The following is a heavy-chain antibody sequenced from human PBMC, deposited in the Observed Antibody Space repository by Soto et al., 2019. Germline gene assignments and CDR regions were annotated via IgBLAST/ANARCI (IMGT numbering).Heavy chain of an antibody. CDR3: ARDRTQDSSPTSNWSYYMDV. CDR1: GFTFSSYW. J-gene: IGHJ6*03. D-gene: IGHD6-13*01. CDR2: IKEDGSEK. V-gene: IGHV3-7*01. Sequence: GGSLRLSCAASGFTFSSYWMSWVRQAPGKGLEWVANIKEDGSEKYYVDSVKGRLTISRDNARNSLYLQMNSLRAEDTAVYYCARDRTQDSSPTSNWSYYMDVWGKGTTVTVSS.